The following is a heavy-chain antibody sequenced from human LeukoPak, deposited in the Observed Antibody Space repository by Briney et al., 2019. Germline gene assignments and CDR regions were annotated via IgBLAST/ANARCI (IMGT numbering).Heavy chain of an antibody. CDR2: INYSGST. CDR3: ERQTNVGTKPDAFDI. Sequence: SSETLTLTCTVSGGSIRSSGYYWGWIRQPPGKGLEWIGSINYSGSTYYNPSLKSRVTISVDTSKNEFSVKLSSVTAADTAVYYCERQTNVGTKPDAFDIWRQGTMVTVSS. V-gene: IGHV4-39*01. D-gene: IGHD1-26*01. CDR1: GGSIRSSGYY. J-gene: IGHJ3*02.